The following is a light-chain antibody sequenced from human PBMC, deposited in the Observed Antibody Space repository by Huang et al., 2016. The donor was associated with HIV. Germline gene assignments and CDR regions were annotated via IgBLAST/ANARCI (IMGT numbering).Light chain of an antibody. V-gene: IGKV3-15*01. CDR1: QSVSGN. CDR3: QQYNNWPPWT. Sequence: EIVMTQSPATLSVSPGERATLSCRASQSVSGNLAWYQQKPGQAPRLLIYGASTRATGITARFSGSGSGTEFTLTISSLQSEDFAVYYCQQYNNWPPWTLGQGTKVEIK. CDR2: GAS. J-gene: IGKJ1*01.